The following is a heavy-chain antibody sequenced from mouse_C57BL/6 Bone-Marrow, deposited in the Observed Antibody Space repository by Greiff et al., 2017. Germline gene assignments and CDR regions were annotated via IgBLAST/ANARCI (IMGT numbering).Heavy chain of an antibody. CDR3: AGEGHYYDVPWFAY. D-gene: IGHD1-1*01. CDR1: GYTFTSYW. V-gene: IGHV1-69*01. CDR2: IDPSDSYT. J-gene: IGHJ3*01. Sequence: QVQLQQPGAELVMPGASVKLSCKASGYTFTSYWMHWVKQRPGQGLEWIGEIDPSDSYTNYNQKFKGKSTLTVDTSSSTAYMQLSSLASEDSAVYYGAGEGHYYDVPWFAYWGQGTLVTVSA.